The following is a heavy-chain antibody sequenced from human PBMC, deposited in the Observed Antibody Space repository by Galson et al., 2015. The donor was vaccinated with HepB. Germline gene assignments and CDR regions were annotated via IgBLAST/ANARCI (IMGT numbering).Heavy chain of an antibody. CDR1: GGSISSGDYY. V-gene: IGHV4-30-4*01. J-gene: IGHJ6*02. CDR3: ARQTASGYYSGYYYYYGMDV. CDR2: IYYSGST. Sequence: LSLTCTVSGGSISSGDYYWSWIRQPPGKGLEWTGYIYYSGSTYYNPSLKSRVTISVDTSKNQFSLKLSSVTAADTAVYYCARQTASGYYSGYYYYYGMDVWGQGTTVTVSS. D-gene: IGHD3-22*01.